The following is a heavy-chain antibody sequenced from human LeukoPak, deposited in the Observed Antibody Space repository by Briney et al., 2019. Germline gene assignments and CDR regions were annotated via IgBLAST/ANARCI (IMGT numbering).Heavy chain of an antibody. CDR2: ISGSAGSI. J-gene: IGHJ4*02. CDR1: GFTFSSYA. Sequence: GGSLRLSCAASGFTFSSYAMTWVRQAPGKGLEWVSGISGSAGSIDYVAAVKGRFIISRDNSKNTVYLQMNSLRAEDTAVYYCAKENCSGGSCYLGVFDYWGQGTLVTVSS. D-gene: IGHD2-15*01. CDR3: AKENCSGGSCYLGVFDY. V-gene: IGHV3-23*01.